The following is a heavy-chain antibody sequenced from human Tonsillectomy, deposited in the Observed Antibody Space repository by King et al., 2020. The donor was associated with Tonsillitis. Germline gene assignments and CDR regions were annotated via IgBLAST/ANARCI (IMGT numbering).Heavy chain of an antibody. CDR3: ARDLLQVTSVPEY. D-gene: IGHD3-10*01. V-gene: IGHV4-38-2*02. CDR2: IDHSGSA. CDR1: GYSPTSGYY. Sequence: VQLQESGPGLVKPSETLSLTCAVSGYSPTSGYYWGWIRQPPGKGLEWLGSIDHSGSAYYNPSLQSRVTLSVDTSKNEFSLKLSSVTAADTAVYYCARDLLQVTSVPEYWGQGTLVTVSS. J-gene: IGHJ4*02.